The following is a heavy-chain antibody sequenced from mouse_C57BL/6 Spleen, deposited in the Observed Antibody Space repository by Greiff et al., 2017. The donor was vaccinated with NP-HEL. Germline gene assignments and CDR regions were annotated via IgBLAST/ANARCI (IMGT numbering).Heavy chain of an antibody. J-gene: IGHJ2*01. CDR2: IDPSDSYT. D-gene: IGHD1-1*01. CDR3: ARVRSTVVSFDY. CDR1: GYTFTSYW. V-gene: IGHV1-50*01. Sequence: VQLQQPGAELVKPGASVKLSCKASGYTFTSYWMQWVKQRPGQGLEWIGEIDPSDSYTNYNQKFKGKATLTVDTSSSTAYMQLSSLTSEDSAVYYCARVRSTVVSFDYWGQGTTLTVSS.